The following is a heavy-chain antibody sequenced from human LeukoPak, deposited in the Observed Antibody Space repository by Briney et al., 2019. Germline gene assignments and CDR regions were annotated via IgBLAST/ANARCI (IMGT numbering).Heavy chain of an antibody. Sequence: GASVKVSCKASGYTFTSYFMHWVRQAPGQGLEWMGWISAYNGNTNYAQKLQGRVTMTTDTSTSTAYMELRSLRSDDTAVYYCARDTGGYSYERKNLDYWGQGTLVTVSS. J-gene: IGHJ4*02. CDR3: ARDTGGYSYERKNLDY. CDR2: ISAYNGNT. V-gene: IGHV1-18*04. D-gene: IGHD5-18*01. CDR1: GYTFTSYF.